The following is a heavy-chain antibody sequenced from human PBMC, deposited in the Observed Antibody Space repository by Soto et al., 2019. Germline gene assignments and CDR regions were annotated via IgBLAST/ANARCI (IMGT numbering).Heavy chain of an antibody. D-gene: IGHD1-26*01. J-gene: IGHJ5*02. CDR2: ISGSGFKK. Sequence: PGGYPRLSCAASGFIFENFGMSWVRQAPGKGLEWISSISGSGFKKYYADSVKGRFTISRDNSKSTLYLELNNLSAEDTAVYHCSKNQGVELVPLATVDWFDP. CDR3: SKNQGVELVPLATVDWFDP. CDR1: GFIFENFG. V-gene: IGHV3-23*01.